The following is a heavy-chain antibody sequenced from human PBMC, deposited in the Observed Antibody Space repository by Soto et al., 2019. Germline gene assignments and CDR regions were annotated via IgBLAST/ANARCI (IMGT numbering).Heavy chain of an antibody. J-gene: IGHJ5*01. CDR2: TYKSATT. CDR1: GDSISTVDYF. Sequence: PWETLSLTCSVSGDSISTVDYFWAWIRQPPGQALEYIGYTYKSATTYYNPSFEGRVAISLDTSKSHSSLNVTSVTAADTAVYFCARGRYCLTGRCFPNWFDSWGQGTLVTVSS. V-gene: IGHV4-30-4*01. D-gene: IGHD2-15*01. CDR3: ARGRYCLTGRCFPNWFDS.